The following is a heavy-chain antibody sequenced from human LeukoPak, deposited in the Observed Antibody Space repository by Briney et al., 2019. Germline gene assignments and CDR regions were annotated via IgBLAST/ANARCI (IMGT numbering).Heavy chain of an antibody. CDR1: EFIVSINY. V-gene: IGHV3-74*01. CDR3: AKAGYSSSWYYFDY. J-gene: IGHJ4*02. Sequence: QPGGSLRLSCAASEFIVSINYMTWVRQAPGKGLECVSRINGDGSSTSYADSVKGRFTISRDNAKNTLYMQMNSLRAEDTAVYYCAKAGYSSSWYYFDYWGQGTLVTVSS. D-gene: IGHD6-13*01. CDR2: INGDGSST.